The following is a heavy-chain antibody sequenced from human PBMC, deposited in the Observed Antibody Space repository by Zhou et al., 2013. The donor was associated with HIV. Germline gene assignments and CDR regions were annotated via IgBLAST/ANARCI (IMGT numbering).Heavy chain of an antibody. CDR1: GGSISSHY. J-gene: IGHJ6*03. V-gene: IGHV4-59*11. CDR3: ARKREQQLLGFYYYYMDV. CDR2: IYYSGST. D-gene: IGHD6-13*01. Sequence: QVQLQESGPGLVKPSETLSLTCTVSGGSISSHYWSWIRQPPGKGLEWIGYIYYSGSTNYNPSLKSRVTISVDRSKDQFSLKLSSVTAADTAVYYCARKREQQLLGFYYYYMDVWGKGTPVTVSS.